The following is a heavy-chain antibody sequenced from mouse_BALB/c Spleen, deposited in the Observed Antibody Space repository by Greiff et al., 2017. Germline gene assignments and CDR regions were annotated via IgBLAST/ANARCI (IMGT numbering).Heavy chain of an antibody. CDR2: IDPANGNT. Sequence: VQLQQSGAELVKPGASVKLSCTASGFNIKDTYMHWVKQRPEQGLEWIGRIDPANGNTKYDPKFQGKATITADTSSNTAYLQLSSLTSEDTAVYYCARQGGSYSWYFDVWGAGTTVTVSS. D-gene: IGHD1-1*02. CDR3: ARQGGSYSWYFDV. J-gene: IGHJ1*01. V-gene: IGHV14-3*02. CDR1: GFNIKDTY.